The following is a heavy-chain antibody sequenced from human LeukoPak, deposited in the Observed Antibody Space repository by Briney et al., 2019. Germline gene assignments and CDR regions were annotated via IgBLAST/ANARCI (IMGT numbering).Heavy chain of an antibody. CDR1: GFNFNSHG. CDR3: ARDRHSYDTSGYYYHYYYYGMDV. Sequence: GGSLRLSCAASGFNFNSHGLQWVRQAPGQGLEWVALISNDGKTTDYADSVKGRFTISRDNSENTLFLQMSGLRVEDTAVYYCARDRHSYDTSGYYYHYYYYGMDVWGPGNPGHRLL. V-gene: IGHV3-30*04. D-gene: IGHD3-22*01. CDR2: ISNDGKTT. J-gene: IGHJ6*02.